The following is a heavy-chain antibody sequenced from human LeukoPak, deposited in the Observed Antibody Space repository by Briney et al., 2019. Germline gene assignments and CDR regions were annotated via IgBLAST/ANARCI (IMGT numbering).Heavy chain of an antibody. CDR2: IHYSGNT. CDR1: GDSISSSVYF. CDR3: ARDGSGWSTNLDG. V-gene: IGHV4-39*07. D-gene: IGHD6-19*01. Sequence: SETLSLTCAVSGDSISSSVYFWAFIRQSPGKGLEGIGSIHYSGNTYYSPSLESRVALSIDTANNHFSLKLRSATAGDTGVYYCARDGSGWSTNLDGWGKGTT. J-gene: IGHJ6*03.